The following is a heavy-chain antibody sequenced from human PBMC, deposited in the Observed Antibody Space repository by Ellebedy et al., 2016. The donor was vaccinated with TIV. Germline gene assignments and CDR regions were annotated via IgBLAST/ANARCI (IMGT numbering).Heavy chain of an antibody. D-gene: IGHD1-26*01. V-gene: IGHV4-30-2*01. Sequence: SETLSLTCAVSGGSISSGGYSWSWIRQPPGKGLEWIGYIYHSGSTYYNASLKSRVTTSVDRSKNQFSLKLSSVTAADTAVYYCARTLVGATSFGRGHWFDPWGQGTLVAVSS. CDR3: ARTLVGATSFGRGHWFDP. J-gene: IGHJ5*02. CDR1: GGSISSGGYS. CDR2: IYHSGST.